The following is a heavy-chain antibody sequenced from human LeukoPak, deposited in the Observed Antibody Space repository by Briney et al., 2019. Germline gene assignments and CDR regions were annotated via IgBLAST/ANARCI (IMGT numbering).Heavy chain of an antibody. CDR2: ISYDGSNK. D-gene: IGHD6-6*01. Sequence: PGRSLRLSCAASGFTFSRYGMHWVRQAPGKGLEWVAVISYDGSNKYYVDSVKGRFTISRDNAKTSLYLQMSSLRAEDAAAYYCVRDGPGGIEARKRYYGMDVWGQGTTVSVSS. V-gene: IGHV3-30*03. CDR3: VRDGPGGIEARKRYYGMDV. J-gene: IGHJ6*02. CDR1: GFTFSRYG.